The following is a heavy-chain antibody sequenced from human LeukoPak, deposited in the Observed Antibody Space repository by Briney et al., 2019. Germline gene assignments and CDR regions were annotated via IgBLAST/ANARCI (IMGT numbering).Heavy chain of an antibody. CDR1: GFTFSSYA. J-gene: IGHJ4*02. CDR3: AKDKRSITTFEVVITYFDY. Sequence: GGLRLSCAASGFTFSSYAMSWVRQAPGKRLEWVSAISGSVRSTYYADSVKGRFTLSRDNSKYTGYLQMNSLRAEDTAVYYCAKDKRSITTFEVVITYFDYWVQGSLVTVSP. CDR2: ISGSVRST. D-gene: IGHD3-3*01. V-gene: IGHV3-23*01.